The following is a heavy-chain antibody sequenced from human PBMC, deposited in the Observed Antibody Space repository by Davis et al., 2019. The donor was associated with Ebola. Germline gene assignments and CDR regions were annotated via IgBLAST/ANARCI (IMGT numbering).Heavy chain of an antibody. CDR1: GGSISSYY. CDR3: AREGYSSSWYLDY. CDR2: INHSGST. J-gene: IGHJ4*02. V-gene: IGHV4-34*01. Sequence: SETLSLTCTVSGGSISSYYWSWIRQPPGKGLEWIGEINHSGSTYYNPSLKSRVTISVDTSKNQFSLKLSSVTAADTAVYYCAREGYSSSWYLDYWGQGTLVTVSS. D-gene: IGHD6-13*01.